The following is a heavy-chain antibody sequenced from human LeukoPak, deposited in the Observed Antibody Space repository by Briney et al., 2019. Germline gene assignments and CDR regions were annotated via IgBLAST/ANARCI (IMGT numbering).Heavy chain of an antibody. CDR1: GFSFQTYN. Sequence: PGGSLRLSCAASGFSFQTYNINWVRQTPGRGLEWISSLSGSGRTTYYADSVKGRFTISRDNSKNTLYLQMNSLRAEDTAVYYCAKASRFGYSYGPREYFYYMDVWGKGTTVTISS. D-gene: IGHD5-18*01. J-gene: IGHJ6*03. CDR2: LSGSGRTT. V-gene: IGHV3-23*01. CDR3: AKASRFGYSYGPREYFYYMDV.